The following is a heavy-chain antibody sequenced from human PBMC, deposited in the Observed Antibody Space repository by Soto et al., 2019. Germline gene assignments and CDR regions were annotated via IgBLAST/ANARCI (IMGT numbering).Heavy chain of an antibody. CDR3: ARGYCSGGSCYEYNWFDP. D-gene: IGHD2-15*01. Sequence: ASVKVSCKASGGTFSSYAISWVRQAPGQGLEWMGGIIPIFSTANYAQKFQGRVTITADKSTSTAYMELSSLRSEDTAVYYCARGYCSGGSCYEYNWFDPWGQGTLVTVSS. CDR1: GGTFSSYA. CDR2: IIPIFSTA. J-gene: IGHJ5*02. V-gene: IGHV1-69*06.